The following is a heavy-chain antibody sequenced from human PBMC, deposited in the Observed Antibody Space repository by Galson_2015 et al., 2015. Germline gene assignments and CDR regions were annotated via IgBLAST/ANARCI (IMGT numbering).Heavy chain of an antibody. CDR1: GFTVATHY. J-gene: IGHJ4*02. CDR3: ARAPLRDYGDYLDY. Sequence: SLRLSCAASGFTVATHYMSWVRQAPGKGLEWVSVIYSDGSSFYGDSVTGRFATSRDSSKNALYLQMNSLRAEDTAVYYCARAPLRDYGDYLDYWGQGTLVTVSS. CDR2: IYSDGSS. D-gene: IGHD4-17*01. V-gene: IGHV3-53*01.